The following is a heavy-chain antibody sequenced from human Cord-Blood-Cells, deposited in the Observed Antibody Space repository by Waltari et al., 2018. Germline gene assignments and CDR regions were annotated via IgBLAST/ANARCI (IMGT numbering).Heavy chain of an antibody. J-gene: IGHJ3*02. CDR2: IYYSGST. CDR1: GGSISSSSYY. V-gene: IGHV4-39*01. Sequence: QLQLQESGPGLVKPSETLSLTCTVSGGSISSSSYYWGWIRQPPGKGLEWIGSIYYSGSTYYNPSLKSRVTISVDTSKNQFSLKLSSVTAADTAVYYCARRTPYYDFWSGYYDAFDIWGQGTMVTVSS. CDR3: ARRTPYYDFWSGYYDAFDI. D-gene: IGHD3-3*01.